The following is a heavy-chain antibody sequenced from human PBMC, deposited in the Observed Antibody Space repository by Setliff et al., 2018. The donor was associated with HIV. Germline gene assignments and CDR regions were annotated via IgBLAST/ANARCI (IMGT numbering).Heavy chain of an antibody. D-gene: IGHD3-10*01. CDR1: NTSVSGYY. J-gene: IGHJ5*02. CDR2: INQSGGT. CDR3: TKGLGITMVRGIRTFDP. V-gene: IGHV4-34*01. Sequence: SETLSLTCAVYNTSVSGYYWTWIRQSPGRGLEWIGEINQSGGTDYNPSLRSRVYMSLDTSKNQFSLKLLSVTAADSTVYYCTKGLGITMVRGIRTFDPWGQGTQVTVS.